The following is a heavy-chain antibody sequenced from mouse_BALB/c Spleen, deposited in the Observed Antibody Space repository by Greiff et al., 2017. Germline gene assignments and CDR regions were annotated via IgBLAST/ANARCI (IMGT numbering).Heavy chain of an antibody. CDR1: GFSLTSYG. J-gene: IGHJ3*01. CDR2: IWAGGST. V-gene: IGHV2-9*02. Sequence: QVQLQQSGPGLVAPSQSLSITCTVSGFSLTSYGVHWVRQPPGKGLEWLGVIWAGGSTNYNSALMSRLSISKDNSKSQVFLKMNSLQTDDTAMYYCARDPESTMVTTGFAYWGQGTLVTVSA. CDR3: ARDPESTMVTTGFAY. D-gene: IGHD2-1*01.